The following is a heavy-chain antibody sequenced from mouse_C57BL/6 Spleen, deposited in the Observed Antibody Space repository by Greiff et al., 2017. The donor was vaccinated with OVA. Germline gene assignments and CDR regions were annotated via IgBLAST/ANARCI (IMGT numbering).Heavy chain of an antibody. V-gene: IGHV1-18*01. D-gene: IGHD2-4*01. CDR1: GYTFTDYN. J-gene: IGHJ3*01. CDR2: INPNNGGT. Sequence: VQLKESGPELVKPGASVKIPCKASGYTFTDYNMDWVKQSHGKSLEWIGDINPNNGGTIYNQKFKGKATLTVDKSSSTAYMELRSLTSEDTAVYYCARGDYDRFAYWGQGTLVTVSA. CDR3: ARGDYDRFAY.